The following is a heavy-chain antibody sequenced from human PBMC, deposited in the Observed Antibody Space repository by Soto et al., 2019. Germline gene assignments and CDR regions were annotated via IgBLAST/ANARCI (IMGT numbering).Heavy chain of an antibody. V-gene: IGHV3-30-3*01. CDR3: ARDKRHRAMALSDLDD. J-gene: IGHJ4*02. D-gene: IGHD5-18*01. CDR2: ISYDGSNK. CDR1: GFTFSSYA. Sequence: GGSLRLSCAASGFTFSSYAMHWVRQAPGKGLEWVAVISYDGSNKYYADSVKGRFTISRDNSKNTLYLQMNSLRAEDTAVYYWARDKRHRAMALSDLDDWGQGTLVTVSS.